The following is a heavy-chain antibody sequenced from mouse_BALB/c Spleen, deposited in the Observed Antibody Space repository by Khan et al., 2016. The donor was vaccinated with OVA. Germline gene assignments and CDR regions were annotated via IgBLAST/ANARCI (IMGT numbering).Heavy chain of an antibody. CDR3: ARGRAY. CDR2: ISYSGTT. D-gene: IGHD3-3*01. V-gene: IGHV3-2*02. CDR1: GYSITSDYA. J-gene: IGHJ3*01. Sequence: EVQLQESGPGLVKPSQSLSLTCTVTGYSITSDYAWNWIRQFPGNKLEWMGSISYSGTTSYTPSLKSRDSITRDTSKNQFFLQLNSVTTEDTATYFCARGRAYWGQGTLVTVSA.